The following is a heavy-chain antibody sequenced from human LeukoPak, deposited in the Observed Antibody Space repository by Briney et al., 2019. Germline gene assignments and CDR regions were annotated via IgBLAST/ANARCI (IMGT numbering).Heavy chain of an antibody. CDR3: ASSSGYFYQLDH. V-gene: IGHV1-18*01. CDR2: ISAFDGNI. D-gene: IGHD3-22*01. Sequence: SETVSCKSSGYTFTSYGFSWVRQAPGQGLEWMGWISAFDGNIKYAQKFQDRVTMTRDTSTTRDTSTSTVYMQLSSLRSEDTAVYYCASSSGYFYQLDHWGQGTLVTVCS. CDR1: GYTFTSYG. J-gene: IGHJ4*02.